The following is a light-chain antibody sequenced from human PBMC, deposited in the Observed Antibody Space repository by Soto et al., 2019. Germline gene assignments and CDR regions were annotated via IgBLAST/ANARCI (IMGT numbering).Light chain of an antibody. CDR1: QSISIY. V-gene: IGKV1-39*01. J-gene: IGKJ2*01. Sequence: DIEMTQSPSSLSASVGDRVTITCRASQSISIYLNWYQQKPGKAPNLLIYAASSLQSGVPSRFSGSGSGPDFTLTISSLQPADFATYYCQQSYSSPYTFGQGTKLEIK. CDR3: QQSYSSPYT. CDR2: AAS.